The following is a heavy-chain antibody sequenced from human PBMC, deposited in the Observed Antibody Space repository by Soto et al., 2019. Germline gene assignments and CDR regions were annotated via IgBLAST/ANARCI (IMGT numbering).Heavy chain of an antibody. CDR1: GFTFSDHY. J-gene: IGHJ4*02. Sequence: GGSLRLSCAASGFTFSDHYMDWVRLAPGKGLEWVGRIKNKANNYITQYAASVKDRFTISRDDSKNLLYLQMDSLKTEDTAVYFCSTKVNIVTSRTDDWGQGALVTVSS. V-gene: IGHV3-72*01. D-gene: IGHD5-12*01. CDR3: STKVNIVTSRTDD. CDR2: IKNKANNYIT.